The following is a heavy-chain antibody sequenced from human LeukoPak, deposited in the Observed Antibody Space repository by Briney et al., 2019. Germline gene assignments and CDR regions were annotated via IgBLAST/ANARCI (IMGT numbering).Heavy chain of an antibody. V-gene: IGHV5-51*01. CDR3: ARHFGSGSGSYYNLYGYYYYYMDV. D-gene: IGHD3-10*01. J-gene: IGHJ6*03. CDR1: GYSFTNYW. CDR2: IHPGDSDT. Sequence: GESLKISCKGSGYSFTNYWIGWVRQVPGKGLEWMGIIHPGDSDTRYSPSFQSHVTIAADKSISTAYLQWSSLKASDTAIYYCARHFGSGSGSYYNLYGYYYYYMDVWGKGTTVTVSS.